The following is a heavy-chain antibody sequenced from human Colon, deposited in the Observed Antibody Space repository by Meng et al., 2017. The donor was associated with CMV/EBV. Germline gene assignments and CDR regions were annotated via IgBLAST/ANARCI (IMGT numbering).Heavy chain of an antibody. J-gene: IGHJ4*02. CDR1: GFTFRNYA. D-gene: IGHD5-24*01. CDR3: DGSDF. Sequence: GESLKISCAASGFTFRNYAMSWARQAPGKGLEWVSTISGSGERTHYAGSVKGRFTISRGNSKSTLYLQMNRLTAEDTAVYHCDGSDFWGQGTLVTVSS. CDR2: ISGSGERT. V-gene: IGHV3-23*01.